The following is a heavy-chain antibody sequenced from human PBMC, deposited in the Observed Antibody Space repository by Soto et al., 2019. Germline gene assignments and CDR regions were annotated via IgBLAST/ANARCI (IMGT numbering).Heavy chain of an antibody. D-gene: IGHD2-2*01. CDR2: IYYSGST. CDR3: ARPPIPYCSTPGCPFDAFHI. V-gene: IGHV4-39*01. CDR1: GGSISRTTYY. Sequence: PSGTLSLTCTVSGGSISRTTYYWGWVRQPPGRGLEWNGRIYYSGSTYSSPSLKSRVTISVDTSKNQFSLRLSSVTAADTAVYYCARPPIPYCSTPGCPFDAFHIWGQGAMVTVSS. J-gene: IGHJ3*02.